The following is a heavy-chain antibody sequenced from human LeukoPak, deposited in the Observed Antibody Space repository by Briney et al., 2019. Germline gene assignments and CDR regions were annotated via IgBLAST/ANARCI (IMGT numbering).Heavy chain of an antibody. Sequence: SVKVSCKASGGTFSSYAISWVRQAPGQGLEWMGGIIPIFGTANYAQKFQGRVTITADESTSTAYMEPSSLRSEDTAVCYCAPEARYSGYDSGYWGQGTLVTVSS. CDR2: IIPIFGTA. V-gene: IGHV1-69*01. J-gene: IGHJ4*02. D-gene: IGHD5-12*01. CDR3: APEARYSGYDSGY. CDR1: GGTFSSYA.